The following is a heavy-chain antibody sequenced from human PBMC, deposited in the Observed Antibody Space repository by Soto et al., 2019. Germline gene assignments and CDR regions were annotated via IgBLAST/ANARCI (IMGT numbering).Heavy chain of an antibody. D-gene: IGHD3-3*02. J-gene: IGHJ4*02. CDR3: TRDWERDSEAFFDY. CDR1: GFTFSTYA. CDR2: IYTSGVP. V-gene: IGHV3-23*05. Sequence: EVKLLESGGTLVEPGGSLRLSCAASGFTFSTYAMSWVRQSPGKGLEWVSGIYTSGVPKYADSVQGRFIISRDDSKNTLYLQMNSLRAEDTAVYYCTRDWERDSEAFFDYWGQGTLVTVSS.